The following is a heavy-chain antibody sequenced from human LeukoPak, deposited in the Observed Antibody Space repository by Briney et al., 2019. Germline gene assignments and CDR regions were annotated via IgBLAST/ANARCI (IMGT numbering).Heavy chain of an antibody. D-gene: IGHD3-10*01. CDR3: ATLWFGAYYYYGMDV. Sequence: SVKVSCKASGGTFSSYAISWVRQAPGQGLEWMGRIIPILGIANYAQKFQGRVTITADKSTSTAYMELSSPRSEDTAVYYCATLWFGAYYYYGMDVWGQGTTVTVSS. CDR1: GGTFSSYA. J-gene: IGHJ6*02. V-gene: IGHV1-69*04. CDR2: IIPILGIA.